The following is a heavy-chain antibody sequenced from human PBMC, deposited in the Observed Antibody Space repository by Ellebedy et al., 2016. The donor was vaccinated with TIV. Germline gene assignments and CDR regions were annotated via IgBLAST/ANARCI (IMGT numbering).Heavy chain of an antibody. CDR2: IYYSGST. V-gene: IGHV4-39*01. CDR1: GGSISSSGYY. CDR3: ARHRGSSGWYGYFQQ. Sequence: MPSETLSLTCTVSGGSISSSGYYWDWIRQPPGKGLEWIGSIYYSGSTYYTPSLKSRVTISVDTSTNQFSLKLTSVTAADTAVYYCARHRGSSGWYGYFQQWGQGNLVTVSS. D-gene: IGHD6-19*01. J-gene: IGHJ1*01.